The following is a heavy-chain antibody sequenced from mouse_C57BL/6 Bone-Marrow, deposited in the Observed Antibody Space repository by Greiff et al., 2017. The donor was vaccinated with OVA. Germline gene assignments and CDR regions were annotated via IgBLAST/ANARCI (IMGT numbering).Heavy chain of an antibody. J-gene: IGHJ1*03. CDR2: IYPGSGST. CDR3: ARGLYYGNLYFDV. V-gene: IGHV1-55*01. D-gene: IGHD2-1*01. Sequence: VQLQQPGAELVKPGASVKISCKASGYTFTSYWITWVKQRPGQGLEWIGDIYPGSGSTNYNEKFKSKATLTVDTSSSTAYMQLSSLTSEDSAVYYCARGLYYGNLYFDVWGTGTTVTVSS. CDR1: GYTFTSYW.